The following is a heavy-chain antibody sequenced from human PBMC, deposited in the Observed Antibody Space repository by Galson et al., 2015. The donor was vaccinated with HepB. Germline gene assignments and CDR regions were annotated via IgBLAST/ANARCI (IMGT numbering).Heavy chain of an antibody. V-gene: IGHV3-11*06. CDR1: GFTFSDYY. J-gene: IGHJ5*02. D-gene: IGHD3-10*01. CDR3: ARDLSNYYGSGSYLGWFDP. Sequence: SLRLSCAASGFTFSDYYMSWIRQAPGKGLEWVSYISSSSSYTNYADSVKGRFTISKDNAKNSLYLQMNSLRAEDTAVYYCARDLSNYYGSGSYLGWFDPWGQGTLVTVSS. CDR2: ISSSSSYT.